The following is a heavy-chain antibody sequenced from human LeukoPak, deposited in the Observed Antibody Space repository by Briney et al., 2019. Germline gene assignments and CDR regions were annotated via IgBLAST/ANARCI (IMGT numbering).Heavy chain of an antibody. CDR1: GFTFSNAW. V-gene: IGHV3-15*01. Sequence: GGSLRLSCAASGFTFSNAWMSWVRQAPGKGLEWVGRIKSKTDGGTTDYAAPVKGRFTISRDDSKNTLYLQMNSLKTEDTAVYYCTTEPNQYSSGWYGMYGMDVWGQGTTVTVSS. CDR3: TTEPNQYSSGWYGMYGMDV. J-gene: IGHJ6*02. D-gene: IGHD6-19*01. CDR2: IKSKTDGGTT.